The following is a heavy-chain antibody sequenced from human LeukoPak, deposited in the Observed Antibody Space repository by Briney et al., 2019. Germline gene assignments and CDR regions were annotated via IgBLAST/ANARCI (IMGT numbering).Heavy chain of an antibody. Sequence: GGSLRLSCAASGFTFSNSAMNWVRQAPGKGLEWVSSISSSSSYIYYADSVKGRFTISRDNAKNSLYLQMNSLRAEDTAVYYCARDSGSSSWYGMDAFDIWGQGTMVTVSS. CDR2: ISSSSSYI. V-gene: IGHV3-21*01. D-gene: IGHD6-13*01. CDR1: GFTFSNSA. CDR3: ARDSGSSSWYGMDAFDI. J-gene: IGHJ3*02.